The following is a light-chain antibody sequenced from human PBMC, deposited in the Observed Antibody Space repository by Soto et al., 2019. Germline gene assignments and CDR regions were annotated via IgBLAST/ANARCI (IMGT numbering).Light chain of an antibody. Sequence: DIQMTQSPSSLSASVGDRVIITCRASQTVTNRLNWYQQKPGKAPKLLIYAASSLQSGVPSRFSGSGSGTDFTLTISSLQPQDFASYYCQQSSNIPLTFGGGTKVEIK. CDR1: QTVTNR. J-gene: IGKJ4*01. CDR3: QQSSNIPLT. V-gene: IGKV1-39*01. CDR2: AAS.